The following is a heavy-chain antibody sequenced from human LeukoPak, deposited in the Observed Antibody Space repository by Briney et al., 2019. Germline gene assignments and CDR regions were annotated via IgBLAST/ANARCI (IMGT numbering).Heavy chain of an antibody. CDR2: ISTDGSST. J-gene: IGHJ5*02. V-gene: IGHV3-74*01. Sequence: PGGSLRLSCAASGFTFSRYWIHWVRQAPAKGPVWVSVISTDGSSTSYADSVKGRFTISRDNVKNTISLQMNSLRVEATAVYYCTGPSFDASGMGFDPWGQGALVTVSS. CDR1: GFTFSRYW. D-gene: IGHD3-10*01. CDR3: TGPSFDASGMGFDP.